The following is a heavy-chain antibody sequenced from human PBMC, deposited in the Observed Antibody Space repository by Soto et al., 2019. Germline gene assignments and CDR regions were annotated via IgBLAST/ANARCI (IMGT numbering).Heavy chain of an antibody. J-gene: IGHJ6*02. V-gene: IGHV4-59*08. Sequence: SETLSLTCTVSGGSISSYYWSWIRQPPGKGLEWIGYIYYSGSTNYNPSLKSRVTISVDTSKNKFSLKLSSVTAADTAVYYCSRAGTYNYYYYGMDVWGQGTTVTVSS. CDR1: GGSISSYY. D-gene: IGHD1-1*01. CDR2: IYYSGST. CDR3: SRAGTYNYYYYGMDV.